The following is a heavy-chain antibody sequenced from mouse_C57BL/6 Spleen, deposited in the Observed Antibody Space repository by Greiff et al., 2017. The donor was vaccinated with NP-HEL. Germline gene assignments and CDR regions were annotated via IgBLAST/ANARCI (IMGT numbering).Heavy chain of an antibody. CDR2: INPNYGTT. D-gene: IGHD1-1*01. CDR1: GYSFTDYN. V-gene: IGHV1-39*01. J-gene: IGHJ4*01. CDR3: ARSSRTESMDY. Sequence: VQLKQSGPELVKPGASVKISCKASGYSFTDYNMNWVKQSNGKSLEWIGVINPNYGTTSYNQKFKGKATLTVDQSSSTAYMQLNSLTSEAAADYCGARSSRTESMDYWGQGTSVTVSS.